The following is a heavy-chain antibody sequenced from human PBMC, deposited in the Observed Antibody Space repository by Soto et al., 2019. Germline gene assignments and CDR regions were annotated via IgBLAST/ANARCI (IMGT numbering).Heavy chain of an antibody. V-gene: IGHV3-74*01. J-gene: IGHJ4*02. D-gene: IGHD3-22*01. Sequence: EVQLVESGGGLVQPGESLTLSCAASGFPFSSYWMHWVCQAPGKGLVWVSRIKSDGSGTYYADSVQDRFTISRDNARNTLSLPMNSLRVEDTAVYFCARGDGDRYDGNGYLGRNWGQGTLVTVSS. CDR2: IKSDGSGT. CDR3: ARGDGDRYDGNGYLGRN. CDR1: GFPFSSYW.